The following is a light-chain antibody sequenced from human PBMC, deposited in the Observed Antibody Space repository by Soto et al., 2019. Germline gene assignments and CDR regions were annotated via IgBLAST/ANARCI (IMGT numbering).Light chain of an antibody. CDR1: QDITSS. V-gene: IGKV1-9*01. CDR2: AAS. J-gene: IGKJ4*01. CDR3: QQLMSYPYT. Sequence: MQLTQSPSSLSASVGDRVTTTCRASQDITSSLAWYQQKPGKASKLLIYAASTLRSGVPSRFSGSGSGTDFTLTISSLQPEDFATYYCQQLMSYPYTFGGGTKVDIK.